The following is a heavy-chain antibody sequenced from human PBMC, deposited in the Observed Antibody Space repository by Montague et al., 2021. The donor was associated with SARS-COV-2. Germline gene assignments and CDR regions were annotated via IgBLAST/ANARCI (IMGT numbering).Heavy chain of an antibody. Sequence: SETLSLTCAVYGGSFNAYYWSCIRQPPVKGTEWIGEINHSGSTNYNPSLRSPVTISVDTSKNQFSLKLSSVTAAVMAVYYCARDSIAAAGTGYWGQGTLVTVAS. D-gene: IGHD6-13*01. CDR3: ARDSIAAAGTGY. V-gene: IGHV4-34*01. J-gene: IGHJ4*02. CDR2: INHSGST. CDR1: GGSFNAYY.